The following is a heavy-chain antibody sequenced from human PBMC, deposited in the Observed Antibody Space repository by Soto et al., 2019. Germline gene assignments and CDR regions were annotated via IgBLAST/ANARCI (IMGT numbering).Heavy chain of an antibody. CDR1: GFTFSSYG. D-gene: IGHD6-19*01. CDR2: IYYDGSNK. V-gene: IGHV3-33*01. CDR3: AREDTGWYGRFDY. J-gene: IGHJ4*02. Sequence: GGSLRLSCAASGFTFSSYGMHWVRQAPGKGLEWVAVIYYDGSNKYYADSAKGRFTISRDNSKNTLYLQMNSLRVEYTAVYYCAREDTGWYGRFDYWGQGTVVTVSS.